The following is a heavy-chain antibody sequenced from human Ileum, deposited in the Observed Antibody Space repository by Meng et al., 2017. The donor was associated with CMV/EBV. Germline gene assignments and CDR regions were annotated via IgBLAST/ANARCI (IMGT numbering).Heavy chain of an antibody. CDR2: RSHDENT. CDR1: SSCNSSSRG. CDR3: ARSPGFWSLDP. V-gene: IGHV4-4*01. Sequence: CGVTSSCNSSSRGWKWVRQTPGKSLEWIGRRSHDENTRYKPSLQSRVTISGDKSDNHFSLELTSVTAADTGVYFCARSPGFWSLDPWGQGTLVTVSS. J-gene: IGHJ5*02. D-gene: IGHD2-8*02.